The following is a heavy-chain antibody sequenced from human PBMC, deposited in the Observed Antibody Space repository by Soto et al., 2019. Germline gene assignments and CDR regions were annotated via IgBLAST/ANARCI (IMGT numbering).Heavy chain of an antibody. CDR1: GFTFSDYY. D-gene: IGHD6-25*01. J-gene: IGHJ4*02. CDR3: ARDSLGSLAAIFDY. Sequence: QVQLVESGGGLVKPGGSLRLSCAASGFTFSDYYMSWIRQAPGKGLEWVSYISSSSSYTNYADSVKGRFTISRDNAKNSLYLQMNSLRAEDTAVYYCARDSLGSLAAIFDYWGQGTLVTVSS. V-gene: IGHV3-11*06. CDR2: ISSSSSYT.